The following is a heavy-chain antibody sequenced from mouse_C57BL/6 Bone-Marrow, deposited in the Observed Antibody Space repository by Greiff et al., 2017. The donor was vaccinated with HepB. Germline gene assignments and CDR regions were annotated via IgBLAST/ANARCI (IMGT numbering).Heavy chain of an antibody. CDR3: ARGYGYDRYFDV. CDR2: ISYDGSN. V-gene: IGHV3-6*01. Sequence: EVKVEESGPGLVKPSQSLSLTCSVTGYSITSGYYWNWIRQFPGNKLEWMGYISYDGSNNYNPSLKNRISITRDTSKNQFFLKLNSVTTEDTATYYCARGYGYDRYFDVWGTGTTVTVSS. CDR1: GYSITSGYY. J-gene: IGHJ1*03. D-gene: IGHD2-2*01.